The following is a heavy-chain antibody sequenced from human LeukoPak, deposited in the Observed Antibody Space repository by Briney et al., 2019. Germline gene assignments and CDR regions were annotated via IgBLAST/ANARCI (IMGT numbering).Heavy chain of an antibody. V-gene: IGHV4-34*01. CDR1: GGSFSGYY. CDR3: ARGNPIVVVVAARSRWFDP. Sequence: SETLSLTCAVYGGSFSGYYWSWIRQPPGKGLEWIGEINHSGSTNYNPSLKSRVTISVDTSKNQFSLKLSSVTAADTAVDYCARGNPIVVVVAARSRWFDPWGQGTLVTVSS. CDR2: INHSGST. J-gene: IGHJ5*02. D-gene: IGHD2-15*01.